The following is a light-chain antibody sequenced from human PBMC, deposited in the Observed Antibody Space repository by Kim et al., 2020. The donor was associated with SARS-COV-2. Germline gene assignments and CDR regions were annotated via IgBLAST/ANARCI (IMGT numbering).Light chain of an antibody. CDR3: QAWDSSTVV. CDR1: KLGDKN. CDR2: QDT. Sequence: VSPVQSATISCSGDKLGDKNACWYQQKPGQSPVVVIYQDTKRSSGIPERFSGSNSGNTATLTIRGIQALDEADYYCQAWDSSTVVFGGGTKLTVL. J-gene: IGLJ2*01. V-gene: IGLV3-1*01.